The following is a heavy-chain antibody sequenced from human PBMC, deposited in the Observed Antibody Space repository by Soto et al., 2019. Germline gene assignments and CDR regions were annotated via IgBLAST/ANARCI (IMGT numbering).Heavy chain of an antibody. J-gene: IGHJ4*02. D-gene: IGHD3-10*01. V-gene: IGHV3-30*18. Sequence: QVQLVESGGGVVQPGRSLRLSCAASGFTFSSYGMHWVRQAPGKGLEWVAVISYDGSNKYYADSVKGRFTISRDNSKNTLYLQMNSLRAEDTAVYYCAKGASGAYYWGQGTLVTVSS. CDR2: ISYDGSNK. CDR3: AKGASGAYY. CDR1: GFTFSSYG.